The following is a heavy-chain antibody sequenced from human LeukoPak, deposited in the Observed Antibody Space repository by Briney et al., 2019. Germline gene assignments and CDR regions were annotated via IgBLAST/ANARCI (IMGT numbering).Heavy chain of an antibody. CDR3: ARTAGDSSGYYHDY. CDR1: GFTFNNYA. V-gene: IGHV3-30-3*01. CDR2: ISSDVSNK. D-gene: IGHD3-22*01. Sequence: GGSLRLSCAASGFTFNNYAMHWVRQTPGKGLEWVAVISSDVSNKYYADSVKGRFTISRDNSKNTLYLQMNSLRAEDTAVYYCARTAGDSSGYYHDYWGQGTQVTVSS. J-gene: IGHJ4*02.